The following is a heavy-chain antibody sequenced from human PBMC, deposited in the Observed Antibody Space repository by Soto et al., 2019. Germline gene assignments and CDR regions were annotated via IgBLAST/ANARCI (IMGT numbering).Heavy chain of an antibody. CDR2: VTYDGRNA. CDR3: GKGKGVTRSGVVYFDY. D-gene: IGHD3-3*01. J-gene: IGHJ4*02. Sequence: QVQLVESGGGVVQPGTSLRLSCEASGFMFSSYGMFWVRQAPGKGLEWVAVVTYDGRNAYYGEAVKGRFTISRDNSNNRLYLEMNGLRAEDTAVYYCGKGKGVTRSGVVYFDYWGLGTALTVSS. V-gene: IGHV3-30*18. CDR1: GFMFSSYG.